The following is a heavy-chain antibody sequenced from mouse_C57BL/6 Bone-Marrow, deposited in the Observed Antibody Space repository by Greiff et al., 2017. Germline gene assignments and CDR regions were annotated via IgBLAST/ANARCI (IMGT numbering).Heavy chain of an antibody. V-gene: IGHV14-4*01. Sequence: EVQLQQSGAELVRPGASVKLSCTASGFNIKDDYMHWVKQRPEQGLEWIGWIDPENGDTEYASKFQGKAPITADTSSNTAYMQLSSLTSYDTAVYYGIFYDYGSIYLLWAMNYWGQGTSVTVSS. CDR3: IFYDYGSIYLLWAMNY. CDR2: IDPENGDT. J-gene: IGHJ4*01. CDR1: GFNIKDDY. D-gene: IGHD1-1*01.